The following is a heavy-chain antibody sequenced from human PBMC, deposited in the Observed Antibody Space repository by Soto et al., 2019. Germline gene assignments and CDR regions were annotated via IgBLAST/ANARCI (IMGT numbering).Heavy chain of an antibody. J-gene: IGHJ4*02. Sequence: QVQLVQSGAEVKKPGSSVKVSCKASGGTFSKYAISWVRQAPGQGLEWMGGIIPIFGTVNYAQKFQARVTITADESTSTAYMELSSLRSEDTAVYYCATGERIVGPFDYWGQGTLVTVSS. CDR2: IIPIFGTV. CDR1: GGTFSKYA. D-gene: IGHD1-26*01. CDR3: ATGERIVGPFDY. V-gene: IGHV1-69*01.